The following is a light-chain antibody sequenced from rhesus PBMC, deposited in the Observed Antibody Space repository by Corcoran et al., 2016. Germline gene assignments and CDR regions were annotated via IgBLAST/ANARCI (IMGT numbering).Light chain of an antibody. Sequence: EIVMTQSPATLSLSPGERATLSCRASQRVTSYVAWYQQKPQQAPRLLIYGASSRATCIPDRFSGCGSGTEFTLSISSLGPEDVGVYYCQQYNNWNRTFGQGTKVEIK. CDR1: QRVTSY. CDR2: GAS. J-gene: IGKJ1*01. CDR3: QQYNNWNRT. V-gene: IGKV3S9*01.